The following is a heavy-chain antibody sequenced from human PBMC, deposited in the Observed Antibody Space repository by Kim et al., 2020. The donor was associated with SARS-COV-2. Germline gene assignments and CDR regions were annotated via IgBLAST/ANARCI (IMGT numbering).Heavy chain of an antibody. CDR3: TTTITIFGVVAGDN. J-gene: IGHJ4*02. Sequence: YAAPVKDRFSISRDDSKNTLYLQMNSLKSEDTAVYYCTTTITIFGVVAGDNWGLGTLITVSS. V-gene: IGHV3-15*01. D-gene: IGHD3-3*01.